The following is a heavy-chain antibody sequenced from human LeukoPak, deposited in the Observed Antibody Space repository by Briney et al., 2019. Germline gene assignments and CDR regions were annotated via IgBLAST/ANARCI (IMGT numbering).Heavy chain of an antibody. J-gene: IGHJ4*02. Sequence: SETLSLTCAVYGGSFSGYYWSWIRQPPGKGLEWIGEINHSGSTNYNPSLKSRVTISVDTSKNQFSLKLSSVTAADTAVYYCAREFSTSCSPADYWGQGTLVTDSS. D-gene: IGHD2-2*01. V-gene: IGHV4-34*01. CDR2: INHSGST. CDR3: AREFSTSCSPADY. CDR1: GGSFSGYY.